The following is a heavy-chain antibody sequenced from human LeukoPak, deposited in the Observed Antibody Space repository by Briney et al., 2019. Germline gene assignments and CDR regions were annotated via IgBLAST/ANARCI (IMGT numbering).Heavy chain of an antibody. Sequence: GAHLKISCKASEYSFTSDWIGGGRQMPGKGREVMVSIYPGDGDTRYNPSLQGQVTISADKSTTTPYLQRSSLTASDTAMYYCARLTGWLQLDYCGQGTLVTVSS. CDR1: EYSFTSDW. CDR2: IYPGDGDT. D-gene: IGHD5-24*01. J-gene: IGHJ4*02. CDR3: ARLTGWLQLDY. V-gene: IGHV5-51*01.